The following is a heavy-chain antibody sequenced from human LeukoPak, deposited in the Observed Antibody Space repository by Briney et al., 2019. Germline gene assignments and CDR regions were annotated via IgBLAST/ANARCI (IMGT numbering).Heavy chain of an antibody. CDR2: ISSSGSTI. CDR1: GFTFSSYE. J-gene: IGHJ2*01. CDR3: ASGSGSYWYFDL. D-gene: IGHD3-22*01. Sequence: PGGSLRLSCTASGFTFSSYEMNWVRQAPGKGLEWDSYISSSGSTIYYADSVKGRFTISRDNAKNSLYLQMNSLRAEDTAVYYCASGSGSYWYFDLWGRGTLVTVSS. V-gene: IGHV3-48*03.